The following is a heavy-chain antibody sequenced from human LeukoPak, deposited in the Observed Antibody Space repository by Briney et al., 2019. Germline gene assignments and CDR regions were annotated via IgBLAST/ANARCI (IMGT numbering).Heavy chain of an antibody. D-gene: IGHD3-9*01. Sequence: GSLRLSCAASGFTFSSYGMHWVRQAPGKGLEWVSVIWYDENNKYYADSVKGRFTISRDNSKNTLYLQMNSLRAEDTAVYYCARSTSSEYDIYHFDYWGQGTLVTVSS. CDR1: GFTFSSYG. CDR3: ARSTSSEYDIYHFDY. CDR2: IWYDENNK. V-gene: IGHV3-33*01. J-gene: IGHJ4*02.